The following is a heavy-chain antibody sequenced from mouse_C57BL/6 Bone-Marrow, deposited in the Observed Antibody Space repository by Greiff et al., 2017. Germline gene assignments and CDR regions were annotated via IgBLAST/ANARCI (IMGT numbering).Heavy chain of an antibody. D-gene: IGHD1-1*01. CDR3: ARKGYYGSSYWYFDV. Sequence: VQRVESGPGLVQPSQSLSITCTVSGFSLTSYGVHWVRQSPGKGLEWLGVIWSGGSTDYNAAFISRLSISKDNSKSQVFFKMNSLQADDTAIYYCARKGYYGSSYWYFDVWGTGTTVTVSS. CDR2: IWSGGST. V-gene: IGHV2-2*01. CDR1: GFSLTSYG. J-gene: IGHJ1*03.